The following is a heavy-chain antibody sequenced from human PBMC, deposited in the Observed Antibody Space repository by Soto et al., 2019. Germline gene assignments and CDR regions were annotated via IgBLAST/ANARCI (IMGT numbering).Heavy chain of an antibody. V-gene: IGHV3-11*01. CDR2: IRSSDNTR. J-gene: IGHJ4*02. CDR3: ARGNALYDY. D-gene: IGHD2-2*01. CDR1: GFSFSDYY. Sequence: LRLSCAASGFSFSDYYMSWIRQAPGKGLEWVSYIRSSDNTRYYADSVKGRFTISRDNAKNSLYLQMNSLRAEDTAVYYCARGNALYDYWGQGTLVTVSS.